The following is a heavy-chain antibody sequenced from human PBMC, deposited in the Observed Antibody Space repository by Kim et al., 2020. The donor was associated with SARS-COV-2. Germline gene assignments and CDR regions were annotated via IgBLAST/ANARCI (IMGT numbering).Heavy chain of an antibody. CDR3: ARVDDIVVVTANDWYFDL. CDR2: IIPIFGTA. V-gene: IGHV1-69*13. CDR1: GGTFSSYA. Sequence: SVKVSCKASGGTFSSYAISWVRQAPGQGLEWMGGIIPIFGTANYAQKFQGRVTITADESTSTAYMELSSLRSEDTAVYYCARVDDIVVVTANDWYFDLWGRGTLVTVSS. J-gene: IGHJ2*01. D-gene: IGHD2-21*02.